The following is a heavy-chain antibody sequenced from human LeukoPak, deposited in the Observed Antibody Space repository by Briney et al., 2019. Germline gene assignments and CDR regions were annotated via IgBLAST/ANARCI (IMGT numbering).Heavy chain of an antibody. CDR1: GGSFSGYY. D-gene: IGHD5-12*01. CDR2: IYYSGST. V-gene: IGHV4-34*01. CDR3: ARDQRSGYSGYDYYYYYYMDV. Sequence: SETLSLTCAVYGGSFSGYYWSWIRQPPGKGLEWIGSIYYSGSTYYNPSLKSRVTISVDTSKNQFSLKVSSVTAADTAVYYCARDQRSGYSGYDYYYYYYMDVWGKGTTVTVSS. J-gene: IGHJ6*03.